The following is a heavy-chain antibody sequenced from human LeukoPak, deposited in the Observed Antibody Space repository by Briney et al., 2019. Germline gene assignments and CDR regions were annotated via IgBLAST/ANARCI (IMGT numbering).Heavy chain of an antibody. V-gene: IGHV3-49*04. CDR2: IRSKAYGGTT. D-gene: IGHD4-11*01. Sequence: GGSLRLSCTAFGFTFGDYAMSWVRQAPGKGLEWVGFIRSKAYGGTTEYAASVKGRFTISRDDSKSIAYLQMNSLKTEDTAVYYCTRRGEADYPPGIYWYFDLWGRGTLVTVSS. CDR1: GFTFGDYA. CDR3: TRRGEADYPPGIYWYFDL. J-gene: IGHJ2*01.